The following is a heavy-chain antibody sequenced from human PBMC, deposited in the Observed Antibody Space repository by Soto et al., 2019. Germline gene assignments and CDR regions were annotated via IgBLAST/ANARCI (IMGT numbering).Heavy chain of an antibody. J-gene: IGHJ6*02. CDR1: GFTFDDYT. CDR2: ISWDGGST. V-gene: IGHV3-43*01. Sequence: PGGSLRLSCAASGFTFDDYTMHWVRQAPGKGLEWVSLISWDGGSTYYADSVKGRFTISRDNSKNSLYLQMNSLRTEDTALYYCAKDNVADPYYYGMDVWGQGTTVTVSS. CDR3: AKDNVADPYYYGMDV. D-gene: IGHD6-13*01.